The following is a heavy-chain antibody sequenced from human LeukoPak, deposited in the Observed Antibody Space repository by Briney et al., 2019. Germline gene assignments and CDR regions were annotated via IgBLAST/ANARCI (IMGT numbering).Heavy chain of an antibody. V-gene: IGHV4-4*07. CDR3: ATDLGGYSEYYRDL. CDR1: GGSISAYS. D-gene: IGHD2-21*01. CDR2: IYTSGGT. Sequence: SGTLSLTCTVYGGSISAYSWGWIRQPAGKGLEWIGRIYTSGGTNYNPSLKSRVTISVDKSRKQFSLQLSSVAAADTTVYYCATDLGGYSEYYRDLGGKGTRVTVSS. J-gene: IGHJ6*04.